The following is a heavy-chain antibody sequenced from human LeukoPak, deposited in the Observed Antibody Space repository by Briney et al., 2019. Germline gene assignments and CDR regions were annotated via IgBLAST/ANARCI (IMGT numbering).Heavy chain of an antibody. Sequence: SQTLALTCAISGDSVSITNGAGNWLRQSPSRGLEWLGRTYYRSKWFPEYAVSVKGRITISPDTSTNQFSMQLSSVTPDDTAVYYCARDIATTGWYTFDYWGQGTPVTVSA. CDR3: ARDIATTGWYTFDY. CDR1: GDSVSITNGA. D-gene: IGHD6-19*01. CDR2: TYYRSKWFP. V-gene: IGHV6-1*01. J-gene: IGHJ4*02.